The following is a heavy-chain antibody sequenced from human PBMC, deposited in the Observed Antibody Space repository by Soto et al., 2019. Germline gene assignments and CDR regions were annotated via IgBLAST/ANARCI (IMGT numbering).Heavy chain of an antibody. CDR3: ARHTSGWHYYDY. Sequence: LRLSCAASGFNFSDHYMNWIRQAPGKGLEWVSYISGSSRYTNFADSVKGRFTIPRDNAKNSLYLQMNNLRAEDTAVYYCARHTSGWHYYDYWGQGTPVTVSS. D-gene: IGHD6-19*01. V-gene: IGHV3-11*06. CDR1: GFNFSDHY. J-gene: IGHJ4*02. CDR2: ISGSSRYT.